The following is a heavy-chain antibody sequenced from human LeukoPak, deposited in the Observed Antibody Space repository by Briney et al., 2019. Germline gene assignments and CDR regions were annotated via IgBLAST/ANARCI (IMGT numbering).Heavy chain of an antibody. CDR3: ARQGSSSWYRSPNWFDP. J-gene: IGHJ5*02. CDR1: GYSISSGYY. D-gene: IGHD6-13*01. V-gene: IGHV4-38-2*02. CDR2: IYHSGTT. Sequence: SETLSLTCTVSGYSISSGYYWDWIRQPPGKGLEWIGSIYHSGTTYYNPSLKSRATISVDTSKNQFSLKLSSVTAADTAVYYCARQGSSSWYRSPNWFDPWGQGTLVTVSS.